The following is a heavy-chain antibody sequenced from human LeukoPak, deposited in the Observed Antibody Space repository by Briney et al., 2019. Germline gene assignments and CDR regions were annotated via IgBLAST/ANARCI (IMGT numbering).Heavy chain of an antibody. CDR3: ARSPNYDFWSVPIYYMDV. V-gene: IGHV3-21*01. Sequence: GGSLRLSCAASGFTFSSYSMNWVRQAPGKGLEWVSSISSSSSYIYYADSVKGRFTISRDNAKNSLYLQMNSLRAEDTAVYYCARSPNYDFWSVPIYYMDVWGKGTTVTVSS. CDR2: ISSSSSYI. D-gene: IGHD3-3*01. J-gene: IGHJ6*03. CDR1: GFTFSSYS.